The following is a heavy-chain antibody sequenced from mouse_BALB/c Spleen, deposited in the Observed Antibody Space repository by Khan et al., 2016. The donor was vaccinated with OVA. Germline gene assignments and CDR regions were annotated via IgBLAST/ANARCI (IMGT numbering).Heavy chain of an antibody. Sequence: QVQLKQSGAELAKPGASVKMSCKASGYTFTDYVITWVRQRTGQGLEWIGEIYPGSGYSYYNEKFKDKATLTADKSSNTAYMQLSSLSSEASAVFFCARARYFGVWGAGTTVTVSS. CDR2: IYPGSGYS. V-gene: IGHV1-81*01. CDR3: ARARYFGV. J-gene: IGHJ1*01. CDR1: GYTFTDYV.